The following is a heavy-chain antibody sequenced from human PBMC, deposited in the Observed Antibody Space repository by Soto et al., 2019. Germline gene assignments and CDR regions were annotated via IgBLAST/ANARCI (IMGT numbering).Heavy chain of an antibody. CDR3: AAGGGGIQRPYYFRF. D-gene: IGHD3-16*01. Sequence: LFGTATGSGSALRCVYCGSFRQSPGKGLEWIGYIYDSERTSYNPSLKSRVTISVDTSRSQFSLRLSSVTAADTAVYFCAAGGGGIQRPYYFRFCDQGTLVTSPQ. CDR1: GSALRCVY. CDR2: IYDSERT. V-gene: IGHV4-59*01. J-gene: IGHJ4*02.